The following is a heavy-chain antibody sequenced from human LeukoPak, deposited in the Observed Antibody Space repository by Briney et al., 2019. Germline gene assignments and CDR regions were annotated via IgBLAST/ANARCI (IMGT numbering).Heavy chain of an antibody. CDR1: GFTFSSYG. Sequence: GGSLRLSCAASGFTFSSYGMHWVRQAPGKGLEWVAFIRYDGSNKYYADSVKGRFTISRDNSKNTLYLQMNSLRAEDTAVYYCAKYFGSYYDYYFDYWGQGTLVTVSS. CDR2: IRYDGSNK. CDR3: AKYFGSYYDYYFDY. J-gene: IGHJ4*02. V-gene: IGHV3-30*02. D-gene: IGHD1-26*01.